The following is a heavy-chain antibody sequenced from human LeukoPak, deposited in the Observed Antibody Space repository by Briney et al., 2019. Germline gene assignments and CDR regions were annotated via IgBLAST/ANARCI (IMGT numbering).Heavy chain of an antibody. D-gene: IGHD3-10*01. CDR3: ARLKGSGSPYYYYYYYMDV. CDR1: GGSISSNSYY. J-gene: IGHJ6*03. CDR2: IYYSGST. V-gene: IGHV4-39*01. Sequence: SETLSLTCAVSGGSISSNSYYWGWIRQPPGKGLEWIGSIYYSGSTYYNPSLKSRVTISVDTSKNQFSLKLSSVTAADTAVYYCARLKGSGSPYYYYYYYMDVWGKGTTVTISS.